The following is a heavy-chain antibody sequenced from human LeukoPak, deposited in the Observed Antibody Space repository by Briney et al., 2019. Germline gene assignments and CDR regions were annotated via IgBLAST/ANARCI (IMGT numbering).Heavy chain of an antibody. V-gene: IGHV1-18*04. CDR1: GYTFTSYG. Sequence: ASVKVSCKASGYTFTSYGISWVRQAPGQGLEWMGWISAYNGNTNYAQKLQGRVTMTTDTSTSTAYMEPRSLRSDDTAVYYCARPSGSYEDDAFDIWGQGTMVTVSS. D-gene: IGHD1-26*01. CDR2: ISAYNGNT. J-gene: IGHJ3*02. CDR3: ARPSGSYEDDAFDI.